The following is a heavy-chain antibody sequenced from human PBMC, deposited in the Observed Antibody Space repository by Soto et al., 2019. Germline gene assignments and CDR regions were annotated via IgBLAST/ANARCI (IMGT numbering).Heavy chain of an antibody. CDR2: IYHSGST. V-gene: IGHV4-4*02. CDR3: ARSSGWYLRYYYYYSGMDV. D-gene: IGHD6-19*01. CDR1: GGSISSSNW. J-gene: IGHJ6*02. Sequence: SETLSLTCAVSGGSISSSNWWSWVRQPPGKGLEWIGEIYHSGSTNYNPSLKSRVTISVDKSKNQFSLKLSSVTAADTAVYYCARSSGWYLRYYYYYSGMDVWGQGNTVTISS.